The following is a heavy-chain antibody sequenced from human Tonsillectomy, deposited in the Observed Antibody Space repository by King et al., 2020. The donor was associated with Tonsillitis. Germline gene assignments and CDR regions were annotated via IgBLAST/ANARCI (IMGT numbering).Heavy chain of an antibody. CDR3: ARGTYYYGSGSYGGYGMDV. D-gene: IGHD3-10*01. J-gene: IGHJ6*02. Sequence: VQLVESGAEVKKPGSSVKVSCKASGGTFSSYVINWVRQAPGQGLEWMGGIVPILEIANYAQNFQGRVTITADKSTSTGYMELSSLRSEDTAVYYCARGTYYYGSGSYGGYGMDVWGQGTTVTVSS. CDR2: IVPILEIA. CDR1: GGTFSSYV. V-gene: IGHV1-69*10.